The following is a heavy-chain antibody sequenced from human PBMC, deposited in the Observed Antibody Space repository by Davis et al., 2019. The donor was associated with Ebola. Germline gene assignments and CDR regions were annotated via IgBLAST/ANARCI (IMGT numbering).Heavy chain of an antibody. CDR3: ARGWGTGYYHYGMDI. CDR1: GYTLTSYD. J-gene: IGHJ6*02. V-gene: IGHV1-8*01. D-gene: IGHD1-1*01. Sequence: ASVKVSCKASGYTLTSYDINWVRQAPGQGLEWMGWMNPNSGNTGYAQKFQGRVTLTRDLRTSTAYMELSGLRPEDTAVYYCARGWGTGYYHYGMDIWGQGAAVTVSS. CDR2: MNPNSGNT.